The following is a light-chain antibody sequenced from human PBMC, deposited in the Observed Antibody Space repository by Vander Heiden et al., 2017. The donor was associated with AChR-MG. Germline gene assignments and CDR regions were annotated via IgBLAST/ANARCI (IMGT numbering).Light chain of an antibody. CDR2: RDA. Sequence: SYALTQPLPVSVALGQPAKITCAGNNRGIILLHSYQPNTGQAPLLGVYRDANRPSAIPERISGSKSRNTATLTISRAQAGDEADYYCQVWDSSTWVFGGGTKLTVL. V-gene: IGLV3-9*01. J-gene: IGLJ3*02. CDR1: NRGIIL. CDR3: QVWDSSTWV.